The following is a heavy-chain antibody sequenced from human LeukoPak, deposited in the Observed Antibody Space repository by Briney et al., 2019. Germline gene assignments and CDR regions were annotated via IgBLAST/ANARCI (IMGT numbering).Heavy chain of an antibody. D-gene: IGHD1-20*01. Sequence: GASVKVSCKASGSTFTGYYMHGGRQAPGQGLEWMGWINPNSGGTNYAQKFQGRVTMTRDTSISTAYMELSRLRSDDTAVYYCAIALTNWNEVDYWGQGTLVTVSS. V-gene: IGHV1-2*02. CDR1: GSTFTGYY. CDR2: INPNSGGT. J-gene: IGHJ4*02. CDR3: AIALTNWNEVDY.